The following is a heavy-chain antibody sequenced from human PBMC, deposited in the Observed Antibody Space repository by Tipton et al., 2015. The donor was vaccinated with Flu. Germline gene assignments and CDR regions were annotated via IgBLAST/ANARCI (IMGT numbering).Heavy chain of an antibody. J-gene: IGHJ4*02. Sequence: EVQLVQSGAEVKKPGESLKISCKGSGYTFTNYKIGWVRQKPGKGLEWMGIIFPRDSDTRYSPSFQGQVTISADKSINTAYLQWSSLKASDTAVYYCARVIYDFWSGYSLPCDFWGQGTLVTVSS. CDR1: GYTFTNYK. CDR3: ARVIYDFWSGYSLPCDF. D-gene: IGHD3-3*01. V-gene: IGHV5-51*01. CDR2: IFPRDSDT.